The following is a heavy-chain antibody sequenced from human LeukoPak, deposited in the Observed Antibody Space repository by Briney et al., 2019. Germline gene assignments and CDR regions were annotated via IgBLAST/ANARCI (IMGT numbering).Heavy chain of an antibody. V-gene: IGHV1-2*06. CDR1: GYTFTGYY. Sequence: ASVKVSCKASGYTFTGYYMHWVRQAPGQGLEWMGRINPNSGGTNYAQKFQGRVTMTRDTSIGTAYVELSRLRSDDTAVYYCARDRSPRLRGSYSDWGQGTLVTVSS. D-gene: IGHD1-26*01. CDR3: ARDRSPRLRGSYSD. J-gene: IGHJ4*02. CDR2: INPNSGGT.